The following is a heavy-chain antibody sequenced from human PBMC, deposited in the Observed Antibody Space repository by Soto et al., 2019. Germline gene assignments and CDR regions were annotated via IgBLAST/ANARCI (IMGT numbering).Heavy chain of an antibody. CDR3: ARHGITMIVGVSTRFDP. V-gene: IGHV4-34*01. CDR1: GGYFSGYY. CDR2: INHSGST. D-gene: IGHD3-22*01. Sequence: PSETLSLTCAVYGGYFSGYYWSWIRQPPGKGLEWIGEINHSGSTNYNPSLKSRVTISVDTSKNQFPLKLSSVTAADTAVYYCARHGITMIVGVSTRFDPWGQGTLVTVSS. J-gene: IGHJ5*02.